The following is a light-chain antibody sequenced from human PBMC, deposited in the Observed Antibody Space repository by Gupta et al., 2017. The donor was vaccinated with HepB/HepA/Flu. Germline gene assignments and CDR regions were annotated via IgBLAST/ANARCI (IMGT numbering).Light chain of an antibody. CDR3: QQYYTSPRT. Sequence: EIVITQSPDSLPVSLGESATINGKSRQSVLYSSNNKTYLAWFQQKPGQPPKVLIHWPSTREAGVPDRSSGSGSGTDFPLPISSRKAEDVAVYYCQQYYTSPRTFGQGTKVEIK. CDR1: QSVLYSSNNKTY. V-gene: IGKV4-1*01. J-gene: IGKJ1*01. CDR2: WPS.